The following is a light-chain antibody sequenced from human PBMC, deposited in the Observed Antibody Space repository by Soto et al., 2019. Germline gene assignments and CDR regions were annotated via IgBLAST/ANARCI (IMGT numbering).Light chain of an antibody. CDR3: QAWDSSTVL. J-gene: IGLJ2*01. V-gene: IGLV3-1*01. Sequence: SYELTQPPSVSVSPGQTASITCSGEKLGDKYASWYQQKPGQSPVLVIYEDTKRPSGIPERFSGSYSGTTAALTISGTQAMDEADYYCQAWDSSTVLFGGGTK. CDR2: EDT. CDR1: KLGDKY.